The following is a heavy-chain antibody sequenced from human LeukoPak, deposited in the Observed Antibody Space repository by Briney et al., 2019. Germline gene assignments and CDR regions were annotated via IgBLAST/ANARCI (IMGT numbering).Heavy chain of an antibody. CDR1: GGSISSSSYK. D-gene: IGHD3-16*01. J-gene: IGHJ4*02. Sequence: PSGTLSLTCTVSGGSISSSSYKWGWIRQPPGKGLEWIASIYYSGSTYYSPSLKSRVTISVDTSKNQFSLKLSSVTAADTAVYYCARDGKRAFMITSGGARPYYFDYWGQGTLVTVSS. CDR3: ARDGKRAFMITSGGARPYYFDY. V-gene: IGHV4-39*07. CDR2: IYYSGST.